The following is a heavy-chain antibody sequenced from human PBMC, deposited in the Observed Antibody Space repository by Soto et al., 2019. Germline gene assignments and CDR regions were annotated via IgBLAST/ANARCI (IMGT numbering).Heavy chain of an antibody. CDR3: ARGQYYDSSGYYSSPYYYYGMDV. CDR1: GGTFSSYA. D-gene: IGHD3-22*01. J-gene: IGHJ6*02. CDR2: IIPIFGTA. V-gene: IGHV1-69*01. Sequence: QVQLVQSGAEVKKPGSSVKVSCKASGGTFSSYAISWVRQAPGQGLEWMGGIIPIFGTANYAQKFQGRVTITADVSTSTAYMELSSLRSEDTAVYYCARGQYYDSSGYYSSPYYYYGMDVWGQGTTVTVSS.